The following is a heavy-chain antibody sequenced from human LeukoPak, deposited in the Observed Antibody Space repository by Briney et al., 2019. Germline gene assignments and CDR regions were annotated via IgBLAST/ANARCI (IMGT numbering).Heavy chain of an antibody. V-gene: IGHV4-59*03. Sequence: SETLSLTCTVSGGSISSYYWSWIRQPPGKGLEWIGYIYYSGSTNYNPSLKSRVSISIDTSKNLFSLKLNSVTAADTAVYYCAAESERWLVRSWGQGTLVTVSS. CDR1: GGSISSYY. CDR3: AAESERWLVRS. D-gene: IGHD6-19*01. J-gene: IGHJ4*02. CDR2: IYYSGST.